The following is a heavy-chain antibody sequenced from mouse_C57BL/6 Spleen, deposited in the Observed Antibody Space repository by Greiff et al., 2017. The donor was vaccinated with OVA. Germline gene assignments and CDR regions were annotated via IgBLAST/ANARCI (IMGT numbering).Heavy chain of an antibody. CDR2: FDPTSGGT. J-gene: IGHJ4*01. D-gene: IGHD1-1*01. Sequence: QVQLQQPGAELVKPGASVKLSCKASGYTFTSYWMHWVKQRPGRGLEWIGRFDPTSGGTTYNEKFKSKATLTVDKPSSTAYMQLSSLTSDDYEVYYSACHITGAMDYWGQGTSVTVSS. CDR1: GYTFTSYW. V-gene: IGHV1-72*01. CDR3: ACHITGAMDY.